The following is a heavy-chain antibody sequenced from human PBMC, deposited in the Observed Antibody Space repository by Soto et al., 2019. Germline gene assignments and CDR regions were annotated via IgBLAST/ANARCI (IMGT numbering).Heavy chain of an antibody. CDR3: AREVAVAGNDYYYYGMDV. D-gene: IGHD6-19*01. Sequence: QVQLVQSGAEVKKPGSSVKVSCKASGGTFSSYAISWVRQAPGQGLEWVGGIIPIFGTANYAQKFQGRVTITADESTSTAYMELSSLRSEDTAVYYCAREVAVAGNDYYYYGMDVWGQGTTVTVSS. V-gene: IGHV1-69*01. J-gene: IGHJ6*02. CDR1: GGTFSSYA. CDR2: IIPIFGTA.